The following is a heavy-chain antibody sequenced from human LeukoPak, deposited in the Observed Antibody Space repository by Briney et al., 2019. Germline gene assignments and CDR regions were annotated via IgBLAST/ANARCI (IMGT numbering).Heavy chain of an antibody. V-gene: IGHV3-30*04. CDR1: GFTFSSYA. CDR2: ISYDGSNK. J-gene: IGHJ4*02. CDR3: ARGLSCSYGFADY. Sequence: PGGSLRLSCAASGFTFSSYAMHWVRQAPGKGLEWVAVISYDGSNKYYADSVKGRFTISRDNSKNTLYLQMNSLRAEDTAVYYCARGLSCSYGFADYWGQGTLVTVSS. D-gene: IGHD5-18*01.